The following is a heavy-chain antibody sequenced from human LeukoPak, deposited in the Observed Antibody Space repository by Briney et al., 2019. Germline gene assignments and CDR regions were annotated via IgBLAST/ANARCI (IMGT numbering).Heavy chain of an antibody. J-gene: IGHJ4*02. CDR2: ISWNSGSI. CDR3: AKARSGYYSYYFDY. V-gene: IGHV3-9*01. CDR1: GFTFDDYA. Sequence: GRSLRLSCAASGFTFDDYAMHWVRQAPRKGLEWVSGISWNSGSIGYADSVKGRFTISRDNAKNSLYLQMNSLRAKDTALYYCAKARSGYYSYYFDYWGQETLVTVSS. D-gene: IGHD3-22*01.